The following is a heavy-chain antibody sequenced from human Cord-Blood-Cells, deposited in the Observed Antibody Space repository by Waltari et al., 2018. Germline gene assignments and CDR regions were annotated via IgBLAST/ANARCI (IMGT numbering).Heavy chain of an antibody. CDR1: GYTFTSYA. CDR2: INTNTGNP. Sequence: QVQLVQSGSELKKPGASVKVSCKASGYTFTSYAMNWVRQAPGQGLEWMGWINTNTGNPTYAQGFTGRFVFSLDTSVSTAYLQISSLKAEDTALYYCAREYCSSTSCYYYYYYYMDVWGKGTTVTVSS. J-gene: IGHJ6*03. V-gene: IGHV7-4-1*02. CDR3: AREYCSSTSCYYYYYYYMDV. D-gene: IGHD2-2*01.